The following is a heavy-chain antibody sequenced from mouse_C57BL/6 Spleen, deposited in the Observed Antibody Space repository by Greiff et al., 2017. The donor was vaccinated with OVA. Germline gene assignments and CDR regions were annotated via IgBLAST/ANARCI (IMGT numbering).Heavy chain of an antibody. V-gene: IGHV5-17*01. Sequence: EVKLVESGGGLVKPGGSLKLSCAASGFTFSDYGMHWVRQAPEKGLEWVAYISSGSSTIYYADTVKGRFTISRDNAKNTLFLQMTSLRSEDTAMYYCASPYYYGSSYEYYYAMDYWGQGTSVTVSS. CDR3: ASPYYYGSSYEYYYAMDY. J-gene: IGHJ4*01. D-gene: IGHD1-1*01. CDR2: ISSGSSTI. CDR1: GFTFSDYG.